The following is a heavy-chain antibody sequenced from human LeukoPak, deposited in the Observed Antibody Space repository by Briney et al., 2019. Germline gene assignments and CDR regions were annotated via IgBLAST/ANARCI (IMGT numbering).Heavy chain of an antibody. Sequence: SETLSLTCTVSGGSISSYYWSWIRQPPGKGLEWIGYIYYSGSTNYNPSLKSRVTISVDTSKNQFSLKLSSVTAADTAVYYCARTPYLCSGGSCYSGYFDYWGQGTLVTVSS. D-gene: IGHD2-15*01. V-gene: IGHV4-59*12. J-gene: IGHJ4*02. CDR3: ARTPYLCSGGSCYSGYFDY. CDR2: IYYSGST. CDR1: GGSISSYY.